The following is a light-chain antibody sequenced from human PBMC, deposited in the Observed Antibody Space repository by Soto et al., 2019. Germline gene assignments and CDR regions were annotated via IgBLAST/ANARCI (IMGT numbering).Light chain of an antibody. CDR1: SSDIGGHNY. V-gene: IGLV2-14*03. CDR3: SSYTNTSTPVV. CDR2: DVN. Sequence: QSALTQPASVSGSRGQSITISCTGTSSDIGGHNYVSWYQQHPGKAPKVMIYDVNNRPSGISHRFSGSKSGNTASLIISGLQTEDEADYSCSSYTNTSTPVVFGGGTKLSVL. J-gene: IGLJ2*01.